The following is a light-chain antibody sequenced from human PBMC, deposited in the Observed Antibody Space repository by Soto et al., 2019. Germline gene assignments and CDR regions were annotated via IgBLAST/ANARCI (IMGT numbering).Light chain of an antibody. J-gene: IGLJ3*02. CDR1: SSDVGSYNL. V-gene: IGLV2-23*01. CDR3: CSYAGSSNLV. Sequence: QSALTQPASVSGSPGQSITISCTGTSSDVGSYNLVSWYQQHQGKAPKIMIYEDNERPSEVSNRFSCSKSGNTASLAISGLQAEDESDYYCCSYAGSSNLVFGGGTKLTVL. CDR2: EDN.